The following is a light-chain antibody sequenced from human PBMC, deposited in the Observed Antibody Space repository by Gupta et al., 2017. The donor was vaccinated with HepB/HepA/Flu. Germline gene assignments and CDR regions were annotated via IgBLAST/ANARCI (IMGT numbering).Light chain of an antibody. V-gene: IGLV6-57*03. Sequence: NFMLTQPHSVSESPGKTVTISCTRSSGSIASNYVQWYQQRPGSAPTTVIYEDNQRPSGVPDRFSGSIDSSSNSASLTISGLKTEDEADDDCQSYDSSNRGVVFGGGTKLTVL. J-gene: IGLJ2*01. CDR1: SGSIASNY. CDR3: QSYDSSNRGVV. CDR2: EDN.